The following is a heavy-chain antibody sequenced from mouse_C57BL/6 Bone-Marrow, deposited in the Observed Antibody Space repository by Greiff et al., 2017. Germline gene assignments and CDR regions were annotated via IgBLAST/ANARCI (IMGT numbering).Heavy chain of an antibody. CDR1: GYTFTSYW. Sequence: QVHVKQPGAELVKPGASVKLSCKASGYTFTSYWMHWVKQRPGQGLEWIGMIHPNSGSTNYNEKFKSKATLTVDKSSSTAYMQLSSLTSEDSAVYDCARPANWAWFAYWGQGTLVTVSA. V-gene: IGHV1-64*01. CDR2: IHPNSGST. J-gene: IGHJ3*01. CDR3: ARPANWAWFAY. D-gene: IGHD4-1*01.